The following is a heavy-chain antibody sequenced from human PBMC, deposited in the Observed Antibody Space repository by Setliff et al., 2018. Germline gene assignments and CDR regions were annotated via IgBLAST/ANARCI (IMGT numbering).Heavy chain of an antibody. D-gene: IGHD2-2*01. CDR2: IKADGGTT. CDR3: ARDSVSTGPTIDY. CDR1: GFTFSSYW. Sequence: GGSLRLSCSTSGFTFSSYWMHWVRQAPGKGLVWVSRIKADGGTTYYADSVKGRFTVSRDNAKNTLYLQMNSLRVEDTGVYYCARDSVSTGPTIDYWGQGTLVTVSS. V-gene: IGHV3-74*01. J-gene: IGHJ4*02.